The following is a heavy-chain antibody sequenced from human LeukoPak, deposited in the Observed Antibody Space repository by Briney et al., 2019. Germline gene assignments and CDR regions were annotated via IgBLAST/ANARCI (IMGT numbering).Heavy chain of an antibody. V-gene: IGHV3-13*01. Sequence: GGSLRLSCAASGFTFSSYDMHWVRQATGKGLEWVSAIGTAGDTYYPGSVKGRFTISRENAKNSLYLQMNSLRAGDTAVYYCAATRTAAVEGNFDYWGQGTLVTVSS. CDR1: GFTFSSYD. J-gene: IGHJ4*02. D-gene: IGHD6-13*01. CDR3: AATRTAAVEGNFDY. CDR2: IGTAGDT.